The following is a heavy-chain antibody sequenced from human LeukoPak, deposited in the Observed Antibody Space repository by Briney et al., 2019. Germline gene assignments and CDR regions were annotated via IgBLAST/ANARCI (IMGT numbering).Heavy chain of an antibody. V-gene: IGHV4-34*01. CDR3: ARILMTYYNGSGSRGGFDY. CDR2: INHSGST. J-gene: IGHJ4*02. D-gene: IGHD3-10*01. CDR1: GGSFSGYY. Sequence: SETLSLTCAVYGGSFSGYYWSWIRQPPGKGLEWIGEINHSGSTNYNPSLKSRVTISVDTSKNQFSLKLSSVTAADTAVYYCARILMTYYNGSGSRGGFDYWGQGTLVTVSS.